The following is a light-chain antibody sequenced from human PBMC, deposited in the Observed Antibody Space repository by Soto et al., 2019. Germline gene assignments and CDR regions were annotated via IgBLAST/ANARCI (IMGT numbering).Light chain of an antibody. CDR3: QTEQFFWT. J-gene: IGKJ1*01. CDR1: RSISTW. CDR2: HAS. V-gene: IGKV1-5*01. Sequence: DIQMTQSPSTLSASVGDRVTVTCRASRSISTWLAWYQQKPGNAPKLLLHHASILESGVPSRFSGSGSGTGFPLTISNPPPEDFATFLRQTEQFFWTFGQGTKVEIK.